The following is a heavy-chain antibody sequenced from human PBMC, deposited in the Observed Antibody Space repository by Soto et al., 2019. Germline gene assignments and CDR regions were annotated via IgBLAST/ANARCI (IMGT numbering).Heavy chain of an antibody. Sequence: SLRLSCAASGFTFSNAWMNWVRQAPGKGLEWVGRIKSKTDGGTTDYAAPVKGRFTISRDDSKNTLYLQMNSLKTEDTAVYYCTTPGRSAPRYYYYGMDVWGQGTTVTVSS. V-gene: IGHV3-15*07. J-gene: IGHJ6*02. CDR2: IKSKTDGGTT. CDR1: GFTFSNAW. CDR3: TTPGRSAPRYYYYGMDV. D-gene: IGHD3-3*01.